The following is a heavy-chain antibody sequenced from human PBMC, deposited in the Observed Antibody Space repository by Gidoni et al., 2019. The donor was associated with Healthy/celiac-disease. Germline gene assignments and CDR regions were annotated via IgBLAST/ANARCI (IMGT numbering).Heavy chain of an antibody. D-gene: IGHD3-22*01. J-gene: IGHJ5*02. CDR2: INHSGST. V-gene: IGHV4-34*01. CDR1: GGSFSGYY. CDR3: ARYGSGYYRNWFDP. Sequence: QVQLQQWGAGLFKPSETLSLTCAVYGGSFSGYYWIWIRQPPGKGLEWIVEINHSGSTNSNPSLKSRVTISVDTSKNQFSLKLSLVTAADKAVYYCARYGSGYYRNWFDPWGQGTLVTVSS.